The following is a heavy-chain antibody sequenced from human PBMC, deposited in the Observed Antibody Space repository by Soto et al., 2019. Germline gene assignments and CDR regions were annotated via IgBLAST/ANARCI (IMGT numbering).Heavy chain of an antibody. D-gene: IGHD4-17*01. CDR2: LSAYNGNT. J-gene: IGHJ6*02. CDR3: ARAGTVTTHLSYYGMDV. CDR1: GYTFTSYG. V-gene: IGHV1-18*04. Sequence: QVQLVQSGAEVKKPGASVKVSCKASGYTFTSYGISWVRQAPGQGLEWMGWLSAYNGNTNYAQKLQGRVTMTTDTSTSTAYMELRSLRSDDTAVYYCARAGTVTTHLSYYGMDVWGQGTTVTVSS.